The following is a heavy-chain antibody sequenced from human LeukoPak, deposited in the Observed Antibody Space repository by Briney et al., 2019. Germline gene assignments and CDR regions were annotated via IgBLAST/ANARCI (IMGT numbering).Heavy chain of an antibody. Sequence: SETLSLTCTVSGGSVSSGSYYWSWIRQPPGKGLEWIGYICYSGSTNYNPSLKSRVTISVDTSKNQFSLKLNSVTAADTAVYYCARNAVPYDSSGYYGDWGQGTLVTVSS. CDR1: GGSVSSGSYY. CDR3: ARNAVPYDSSGYYGD. V-gene: IGHV4-61*01. CDR2: ICYSGST. D-gene: IGHD3-22*01. J-gene: IGHJ4*02.